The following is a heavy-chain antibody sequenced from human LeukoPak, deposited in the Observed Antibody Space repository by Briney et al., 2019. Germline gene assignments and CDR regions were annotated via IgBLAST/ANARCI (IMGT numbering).Heavy chain of an antibody. CDR2: IPGGGST. V-gene: IGHV3-53*01. J-gene: IGHJ3*02. CDR1: GFTVSDNY. Sequence: GGSLRLSCAASGFTVSDNYTSWVRQAPGKGLEWVSAIPGGGSTYYADSVKGRFIISRDNSKNTVYLQLNSLRAEDTAVYYCARGGDTIGSIRSPFDIWGQGTMVTVSS. CDR3: ARGGDTIGSIRSPFDI. D-gene: IGHD3-22*01.